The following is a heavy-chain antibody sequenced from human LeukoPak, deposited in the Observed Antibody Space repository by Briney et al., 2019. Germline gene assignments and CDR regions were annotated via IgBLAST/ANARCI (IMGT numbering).Heavy chain of an antibody. D-gene: IGHD2-21*01. CDR3: ARQFPFENWFDP. CDR1: GGSISSSSYY. Sequence: SETLSLTCTVSGGSISSSSYYWGWIRQPPGKGLEWIGSIYYSGSTYYNPSLKSRVTVSVDTSKNQFSLKLSSVTAADTAVYYCARQFPFENWFDPWGQGTLVTVSS. V-gene: IGHV4-39*01. CDR2: IYYSGST. J-gene: IGHJ5*02.